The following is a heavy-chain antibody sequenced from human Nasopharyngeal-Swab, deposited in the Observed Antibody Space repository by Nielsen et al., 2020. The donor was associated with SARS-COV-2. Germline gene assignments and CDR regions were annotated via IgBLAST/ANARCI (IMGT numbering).Heavy chain of an antibody. J-gene: IGHJ3*02. Sequence: ASVKVSCKASGYTSTSYYMHWVRQAPGQGLEWMGIINPSGGSTSYAQKFQGRVTMTRDTSTSTVYMELSSLRSEDTAVYYCARGGEMATITRDAFDIWGQGTMVTVSS. V-gene: IGHV1-46*01. CDR3: ARGGEMATITRDAFDI. D-gene: IGHD5-24*01. CDR2: INPSGGST. CDR1: GYTSTSYY.